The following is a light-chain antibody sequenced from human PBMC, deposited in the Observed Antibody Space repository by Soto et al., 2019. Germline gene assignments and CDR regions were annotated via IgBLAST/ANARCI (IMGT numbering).Light chain of an antibody. CDR3: QQYNNWPQT. CDR1: QTINNN. CDR2: GAS. V-gene: IGKV3-15*01. Sequence: EFVLTQAPATLSVSPGERATLSRRASQTINNNVAWYQLKDGQVPRLLIYGASTRAADVPARFSGGGSGTEFTLTISSLQSEDFAEYHCQQYNNWPQTFGQGTKVDIK. J-gene: IGKJ1*01.